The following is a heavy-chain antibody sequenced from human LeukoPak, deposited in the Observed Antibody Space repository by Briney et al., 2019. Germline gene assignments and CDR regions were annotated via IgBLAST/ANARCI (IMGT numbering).Heavy chain of an antibody. CDR1: GFTVSSNY. CDR2: IYVGGST. J-gene: IGHJ4*02. CDR3: AKEVRESAWFYFDY. V-gene: IGHV3-66*01. D-gene: IGHD3-10*01. Sequence: GGSLRLSCAASGFTVSSNYMSWVRQATGKGLEWVSVIYVGGSTFYADSVKGRFTISRDNSRNTLYLQMNSLSAEDTAVYYCAKEVRESAWFYFDYWGQGTLATVSS.